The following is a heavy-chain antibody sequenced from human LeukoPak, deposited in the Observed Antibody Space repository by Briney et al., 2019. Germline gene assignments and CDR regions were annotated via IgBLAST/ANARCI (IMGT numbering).Heavy chain of an antibody. V-gene: IGHV4-34*01. D-gene: IGHD3-22*01. CDR1: SAYT. J-gene: IGHJ4*02. Sequence: SAYTMVWIRQPPGKGLEWIGEINHSGSTNYNPSLKSRVTISVDTSKNQFSLKLSSVTAADTAVYYCARGTTYDSGTTDYYFNYWGQGTLVTVSS. CDR2: INHSGST. CDR3: ARGTTYDSGTTDYYFNY.